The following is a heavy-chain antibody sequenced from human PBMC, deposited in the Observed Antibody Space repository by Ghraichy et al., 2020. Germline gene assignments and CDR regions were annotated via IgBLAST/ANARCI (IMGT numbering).Heavy chain of an antibody. J-gene: IGHJ4*02. CDR2: IDNSGSSI. V-gene: IGHV3-48*01. CDR3: AGHGY. CDR1: GFSFSSYG. Sequence: GGSLRLSCAASGFSFSSYGMHWVRQAPGKGLEWVSYIDNSGSSINYADSVRGRFTISRDNAKNSLFLQMSSLRAEDMAVYYCAGHGYWGQGVLVTVSS.